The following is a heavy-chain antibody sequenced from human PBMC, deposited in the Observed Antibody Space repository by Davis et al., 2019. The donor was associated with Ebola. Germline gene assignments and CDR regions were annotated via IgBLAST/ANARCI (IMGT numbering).Heavy chain of an antibody. CDR3: ARGGSSSSLDY. D-gene: IGHD6-6*01. V-gene: IGHV3-64*01. CDR2: ISSNGGST. Sequence: GESLKISCAASGFTFSSYAMHWVRQAPGKGLEYVSAISSNGGSTYYANSVKGRFTISRDNSKNTLYLQMGSLRAEDMAVYYCARGGSSSSLDYWGQGTLVTVSS. J-gene: IGHJ4*02. CDR1: GFTFSSYA.